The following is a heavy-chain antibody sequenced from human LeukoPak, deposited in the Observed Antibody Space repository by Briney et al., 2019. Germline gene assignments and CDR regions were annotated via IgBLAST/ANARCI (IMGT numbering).Heavy chain of an antibody. Sequence: GGSLRLSCAGSGSTFRNYWMNWVRQAPGKGLEWVANIKEDGSEKYYADSVKGRFTVSRDNAKNSLYLQINSLRADDTAVYYWARGGPTVGTDYWGQGTLVTVSS. CDR2: IKEDGSEK. J-gene: IGHJ4*02. CDR3: ARGGPTVGTDY. D-gene: IGHD1-26*01. V-gene: IGHV3-7*01. CDR1: GSTFRNYW.